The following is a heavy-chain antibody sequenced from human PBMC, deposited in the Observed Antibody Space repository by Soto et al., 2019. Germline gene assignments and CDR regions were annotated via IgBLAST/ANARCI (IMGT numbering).Heavy chain of an antibody. V-gene: IGHV4-34*01. CDR3: ARAKEGDFWSGYDY. J-gene: IGHJ4*02. D-gene: IGHD3-3*01. CDR2: INHSGST. Sequence: PSETLSLTCAVYGGSFSGYYWSWIRQPPGKGLEWIGEINHSGSTNYNPSLKSRVTISVDTSKNQFSLKLCSVTAADTAVYYCARAKEGDFWSGYDYWGQGTLVTVSS. CDR1: GGSFSGYY.